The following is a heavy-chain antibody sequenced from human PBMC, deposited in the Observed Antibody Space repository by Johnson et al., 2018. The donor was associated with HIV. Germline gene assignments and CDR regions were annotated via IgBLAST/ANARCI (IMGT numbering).Heavy chain of an antibody. CDR1: GLTFSSYS. D-gene: IGHD3-16*01. CDR3: ARAHYDYAPAPTFDI. CDR2: ISDKGGRT. V-gene: IGHV3-23*04. Sequence: VQLVESGGGLVQPGGSLRLSCAATGLTFSSYSMTWVRQAPRKGLEWVSTISDKGGRTYYADSVRGRFTISRDNSKNTLYLQMNSLRAEDTAVYYCARAHYDYAPAPTFDIWGQGTMVTVSS. J-gene: IGHJ3*02.